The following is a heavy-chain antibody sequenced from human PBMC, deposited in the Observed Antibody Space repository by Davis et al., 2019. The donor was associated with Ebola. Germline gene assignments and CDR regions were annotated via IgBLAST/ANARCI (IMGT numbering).Heavy chain of an antibody. CDR1: GGSIRSASHY. J-gene: IGHJ3*02. V-gene: IGHV4-31*03. CDR2: IYNSGST. D-gene: IGHD1-26*01. CDR3: ASSELLDETGGAFDI. Sequence: SETLSLTCTVSGGSIRSASHYWSWIRQHPGKGLEWIGCIYNSGSTTYKPSLKSRVSISVDASKNQFSLKLSSVTAADTAVYYCASSELLDETGGAFDIWGQGTMVTVSS.